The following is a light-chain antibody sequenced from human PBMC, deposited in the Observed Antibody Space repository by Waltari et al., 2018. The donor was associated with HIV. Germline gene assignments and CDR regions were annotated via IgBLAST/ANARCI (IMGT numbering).Light chain of an antibody. J-gene: IGLJ3*02. Sequence: QSVLTQPPYASGTPGQRVTISCSGSSPNIGSNTVNWYQQLPGTAPQLLIYSNNQRPSGVPDRFSGSKSGTSASLAISGLQSEDEADYYCAAWDDSLNGWVFGGGTKLTVL. CDR1: SPNIGSNT. CDR3: AAWDDSLNGWV. V-gene: IGLV1-44*01. CDR2: SNN.